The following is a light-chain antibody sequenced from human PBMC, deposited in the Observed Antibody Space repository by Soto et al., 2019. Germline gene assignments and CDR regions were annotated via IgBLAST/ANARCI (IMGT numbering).Light chain of an antibody. Sequence: EILLTQSPSTLSLSPGDRVTLSCGASQSVSRYLAWYQQKPGQAPRLLIYEASNRATGIPARFSGSGSGADFTLTISSLEPEDFEIYYCQQHINWPLTFGGGTKVDIK. CDR3: QQHINWPLT. V-gene: IGKV3-11*01. CDR1: QSVSRY. CDR2: EAS. J-gene: IGKJ4*01.